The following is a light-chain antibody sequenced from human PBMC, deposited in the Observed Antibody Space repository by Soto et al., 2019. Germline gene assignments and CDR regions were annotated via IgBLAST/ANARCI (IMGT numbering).Light chain of an antibody. J-gene: IGKJ5*01. CDR1: QRVSGSY. Sequence: EIVLTQSPGTLSLSPGERATLSCRASQRVSGSYLAWYQQKPGQAPRLLIYGASSRATGIPDRFSGSGSGTDFTLTISRLEPEDFAVYYCQQYASSPTFGHGTRLEI. V-gene: IGKV3-20*01. CDR3: QQYASSPT. CDR2: GAS.